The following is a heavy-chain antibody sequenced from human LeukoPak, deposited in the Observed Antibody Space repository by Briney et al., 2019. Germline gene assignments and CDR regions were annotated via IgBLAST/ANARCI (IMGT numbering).Heavy chain of an antibody. Sequence: SETLSLTCAVYGGSFSGYYWSWIRQPPGKGLEWIGEINLSGSTNYNPSLKSRVTISVDTSKNQFSLKLSSVTAADTAVYYCARIERRYCSGGSCRRGSFDYWGQGTLVTVSS. CDR1: GGSFSGYY. CDR3: ARIERRYCSGGSCRRGSFDY. CDR2: INLSGST. V-gene: IGHV4-34*01. D-gene: IGHD2-15*01. J-gene: IGHJ4*02.